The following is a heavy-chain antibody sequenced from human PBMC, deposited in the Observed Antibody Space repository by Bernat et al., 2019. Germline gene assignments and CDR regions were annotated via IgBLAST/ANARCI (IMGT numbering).Heavy chain of an antibody. CDR2: IYTGGTT. CDR1: GFTVSSNY. D-gene: IGHD6-6*01. J-gene: IGHJ2*01. Sequence: EVQLVESGGGLIQPWGSLRLSCAASGFTVSSNYMSWVRQTPGKGLEWVSVIYTGGTTFYADSVQGRFTISRDLSKNTLYLQMNNLRADDTALYYCAREEYTSSSRHWYFDLWGRGTLVTVSS. V-gene: IGHV3-53*01. CDR3: AREEYTSSSRHWYFDL.